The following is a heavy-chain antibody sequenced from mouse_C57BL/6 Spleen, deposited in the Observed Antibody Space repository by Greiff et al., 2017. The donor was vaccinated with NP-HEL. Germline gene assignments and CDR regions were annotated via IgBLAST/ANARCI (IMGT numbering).Heavy chain of an antibody. V-gene: IGHV1-64*01. CDR1: GYTFTSYW. J-gene: IGHJ3*01. Sequence: QVQLQQPGAELVKPGASVKLSCKASGYTFTSYWMHWVKQRPGQGLEWIGMIHPNSGSTNYNEKFKSKATLTVDKSSSTAYMQLSSLTSEDSAVYYCARAEDPEAWFAYWGQGTLVTVSA. CDR2: IHPNSGST. CDR3: ARAEDPEAWFAY.